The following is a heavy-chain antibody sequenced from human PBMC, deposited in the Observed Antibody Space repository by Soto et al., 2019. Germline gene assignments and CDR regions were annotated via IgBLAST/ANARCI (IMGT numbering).Heavy chain of an antibody. CDR2: INHSGST. V-gene: IGHV4-34*01. J-gene: IGHJ6*03. Sequence: PSETLSLTCAVYGGSFSGYYWSWIRQPPGKGLEWIGEINHSGSTNYNPSLKSRVTISVDTSKNQFSLKLSSVTAADTAVYYCARVRRYCSGGSCHPSYYYMDVWGKGTTVTVS. CDR1: GGSFSGYY. D-gene: IGHD2-15*01. CDR3: ARVRRYCSGGSCHPSYYYMDV.